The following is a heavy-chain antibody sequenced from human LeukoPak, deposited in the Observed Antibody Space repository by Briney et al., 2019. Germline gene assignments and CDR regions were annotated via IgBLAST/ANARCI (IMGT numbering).Heavy chain of an antibody. CDR1: GFTVSSNY. CDR2: IYSGGST. CDR3: ARAESGWYGGFDY. D-gene: IGHD6-19*01. Sequence: GGSLRLSCAASGFTVSSNYMSWGRQAPGKGLEWVSVIYSGGSTYYADSVKGRFTISRDNSKNTLYLQMNSLRAEDTAVYYCARAESGWYGGFDYWGQGTLVTVSS. V-gene: IGHV3-53*01. J-gene: IGHJ4*02.